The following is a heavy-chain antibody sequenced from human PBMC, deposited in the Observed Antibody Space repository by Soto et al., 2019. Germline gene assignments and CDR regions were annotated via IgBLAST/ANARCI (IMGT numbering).Heavy chain of an antibody. D-gene: IGHD3-16*02. CDR1: GDSISSGGYF. V-gene: IGHV4-31*03. J-gene: IGHJ4*02. Sequence: SETLSLTCTVSGDSISSGGYFWNWIRQRPGKGLEWIGYISYSGTTYYNPSLKSRVTMSRDTSMNQFSLKLTSVTAADTAVYYCAGIKMTFGGLIAYYFDSWGQGTLVTVSS. CDR2: ISYSGTT. CDR3: AGIKMTFGGLIAYYFDS.